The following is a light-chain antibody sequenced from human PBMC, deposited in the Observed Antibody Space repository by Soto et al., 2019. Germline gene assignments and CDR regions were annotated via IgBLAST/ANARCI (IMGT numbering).Light chain of an antibody. J-gene: IGKJ1*01. CDR2: EAS. CDR3: QQYDTYSRT. V-gene: IGKV1-5*03. Sequence: DIQMTQSPSALSASVGDRVTITCRASQSVSNWLAWNRQKPWEAPKLLIYEASSLARGVPSRFSGSGAATEYPLTISSLESDDLATWYFQQYDTYSRTFCQGPKVEVK. CDR1: QSVSNW.